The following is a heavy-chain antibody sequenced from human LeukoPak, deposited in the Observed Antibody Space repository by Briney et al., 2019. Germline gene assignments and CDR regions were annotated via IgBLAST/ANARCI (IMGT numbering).Heavy chain of an antibody. D-gene: IGHD6-19*01. J-gene: IGHJ4*02. Sequence: GGSLRLSCAASGFTFDDYAMHWVRQAPGQGLERVSGMSWNSGSIGYADSVKGRFTISRDNAKNSLYLQMNSLRAEDTALYYCARELRGTVAGAQFDYWGQGTLVTVSS. CDR1: GFTFDDYA. CDR3: ARELRGTVAGAQFDY. CDR2: MSWNSGSI. V-gene: IGHV3-9*01.